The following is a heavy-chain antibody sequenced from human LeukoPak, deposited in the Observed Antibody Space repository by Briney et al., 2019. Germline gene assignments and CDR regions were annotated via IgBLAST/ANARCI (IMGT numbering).Heavy chain of an antibody. J-gene: IGHJ3*02. V-gene: IGHV3-33*01. CDR3: ARDGTGVVVPAAMGGFDI. D-gene: IGHD2-2*01. CDR2: MWNDGSNK. Sequence: GGSLRLSCAASGFTFSSYGKHWVRQAPGKGLEWVAVMWNDGSNKYYADSVKGRFTISRDNSKNTLYLQMNSLRAEDTAVYYCARDGTGVVVPAAMGGFDIWGQGTMVTVSS. CDR1: GFTFSSYG.